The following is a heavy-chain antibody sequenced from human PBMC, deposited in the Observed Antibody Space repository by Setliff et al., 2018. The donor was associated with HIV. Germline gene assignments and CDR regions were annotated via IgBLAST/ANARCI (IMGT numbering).Heavy chain of an antibody. Sequence: SETLSLTCTVSGYSISSGYYWGWIRQPPGKGLEWIATIPHNGGTYYNPDPSLTGRVTISVDTSKNQFSLKLAFVTAADTAVYYCARYSTLTTNFDYWGQGTLVTVS. D-gene: IGHD4-17*01. V-gene: IGHV4-38-2*02. CDR1: GYSISSGYY. CDR3: ARYSTLTTNFDY. CDR2: IPHNGGT. J-gene: IGHJ4*02.